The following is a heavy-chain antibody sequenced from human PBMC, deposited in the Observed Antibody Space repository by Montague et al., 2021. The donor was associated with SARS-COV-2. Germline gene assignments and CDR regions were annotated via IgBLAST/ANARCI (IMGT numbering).Heavy chain of an antibody. CDR1: SASISNDIYY. D-gene: IGHD1-1*01. J-gene: IGHJ2*01. V-gene: IGHV4-39*01. Sequence: SETLSLTCTVSSASISNDIYYWGWIRQPPGKGPEWFGCSRYGGTSYSXXSLKSRVTISIDTSKNQCSLTMTAATAADTAVYFCARQDIQLRFDLWGRGTLVTVSS. CDR3: ARQDIQLRFDL. CDR2: SRYGGTS.